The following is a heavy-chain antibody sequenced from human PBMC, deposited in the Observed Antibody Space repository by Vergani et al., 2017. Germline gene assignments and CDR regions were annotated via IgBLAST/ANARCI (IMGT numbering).Heavy chain of an antibody. CDR3: AKDPNYDFWSGYFAFDI. CDR2: TSNSGTST. J-gene: IGHJ3*02. Sequence: EVQLLESGGGLVQPGGSLRLSCAASGFTFTNYAMSWVRQAPGKGLEWVSATSNSGTSTYYAASVAGRFTISRDNSKNTLYLQMNSLRAEDTAVYYCAKDPNYDFWSGYFAFDIWGQGTMVTVSS. CDR1: GFTFTNYA. D-gene: IGHD3-3*01. V-gene: IGHV3-23*01.